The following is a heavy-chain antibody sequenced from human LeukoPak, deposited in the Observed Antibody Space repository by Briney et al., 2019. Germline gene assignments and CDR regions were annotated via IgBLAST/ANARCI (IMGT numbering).Heavy chain of an antibody. D-gene: IGHD3-9*01. CDR1: GFTFSGYW. CDR2: IKQDGSEK. CDR3: ASRREDSIRYYFNY. V-gene: IGHV3-7*05. J-gene: IGHJ4*02. Sequence: GGSLRLSCEVSGFTFSGYWMSWVRQAPGKGLEWVANIKQDGSEKYYVDSVKGRFTISRDNAKNSLYLQMNSLRAEDTAVFYCASRREDSIRYYFNYWGQGTLVTVSS.